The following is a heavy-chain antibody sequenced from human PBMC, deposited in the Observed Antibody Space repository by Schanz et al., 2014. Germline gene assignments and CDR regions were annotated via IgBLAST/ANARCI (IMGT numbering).Heavy chain of an antibody. Sequence: EVHLVESGGGLVQPGGSLRLSCAASGITFSSHSFNWVRQAPGKGLEWISYITYNGGTIYYADSMKGRFTVSRDNAENALYLQMNSLRAEDTGLDFCARGGSGSHYRLDYWGQGTLVTVSS. J-gene: IGHJ4*02. D-gene: IGHD1-26*01. CDR2: ITYNGGTI. CDR1: GITFSSHS. V-gene: IGHV3-48*01. CDR3: ARGGSGSHYRLDY.